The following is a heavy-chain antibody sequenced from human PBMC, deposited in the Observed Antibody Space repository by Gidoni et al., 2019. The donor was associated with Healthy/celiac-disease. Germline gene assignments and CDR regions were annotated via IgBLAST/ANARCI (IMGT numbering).Heavy chain of an antibody. J-gene: IGHJ4*02. V-gene: IGHV4-34*01. CDR2: INHSGST. CDR1: GGSFSGYY. Sequence: QVQLQQWGAGLLKPSETLSLTCAVSGGSFSGYYWSWIRQPPGKGLEWIGEINHSGSTNYNPSLKSRVTISVETSKNQCSLKLSSVTAADTAVYYCARGGGGMWQQLSTRAFDYWGQGTLVTVSS. D-gene: IGHD6-13*01. CDR3: ARGGGGMWQQLSTRAFDY.